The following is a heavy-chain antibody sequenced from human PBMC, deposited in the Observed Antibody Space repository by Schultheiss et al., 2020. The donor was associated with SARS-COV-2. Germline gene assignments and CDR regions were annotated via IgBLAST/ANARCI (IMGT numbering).Heavy chain of an antibody. D-gene: IGHD3-10*01. CDR2: INPNSGGT. CDR1: GYTFTSYA. Sequence: ASVKVSCKASGYTFTSYAMHWVRQAPGQRLEWMGWINPNSGGTNYAQKLQGRVTMTTDTSTSTAYMELRSLRSDDTAVYYCARDDGSGDTSFDYWGQGTLVTVSS. CDR3: ARDDGSGDTSFDY. J-gene: IGHJ4*02. V-gene: IGHV1-18*01.